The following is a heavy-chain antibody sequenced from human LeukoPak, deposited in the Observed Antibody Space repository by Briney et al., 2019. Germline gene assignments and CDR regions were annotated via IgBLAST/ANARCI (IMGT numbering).Heavy chain of an antibody. Sequence: SETLSLTCDVSGYSISSGYYWGWIRQPPGKGLEWIGSIYHTGNTYYNPSLKSRVTISVDTSKNQFSLKLSSVTAAHTAVYYCARPLSGSFSFNYWGQGTLVTVSS. J-gene: IGHJ4*02. CDR2: IYHTGNT. CDR3: ARPLSGSFSFNY. D-gene: IGHD1-26*01. CDR1: GYSISSGYY. V-gene: IGHV4-38-2*01.